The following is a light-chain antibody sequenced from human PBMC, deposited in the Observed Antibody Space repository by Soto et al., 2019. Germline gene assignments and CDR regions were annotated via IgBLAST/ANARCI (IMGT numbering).Light chain of an antibody. V-gene: IGKV1-5*03. CDR1: QTISSW. Sequence: DIQLTQSPSTLSGSVGDRVTITCRASQTISSWLAWYQQKPGKAPKLLIYKASTLKSGVPSRFSGSGSGTEFTLTISSLQPDDFASYCCQHCYSYSEAFGQWTKGDIK. CDR2: KAS. J-gene: IGKJ1*01. CDR3: QHCYSYSEA.